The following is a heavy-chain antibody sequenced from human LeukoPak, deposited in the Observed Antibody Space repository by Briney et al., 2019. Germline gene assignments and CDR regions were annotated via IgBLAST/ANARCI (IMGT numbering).Heavy chain of an antibody. D-gene: IGHD6-6*01. Sequence: PGGSLRLTCAASGFTFSSYLMSWVRQAPGKGLEWVANIKQDGSEKYYVDSVKGRFTISRDNAKNSLYLQMNSLRAEDTAVYYCASEFGSSGDYWGQGTLVTVSS. CDR1: GFTFSSYL. V-gene: IGHV3-7*01. CDR3: ASEFGSSGDY. CDR2: IKQDGSEK. J-gene: IGHJ4*02.